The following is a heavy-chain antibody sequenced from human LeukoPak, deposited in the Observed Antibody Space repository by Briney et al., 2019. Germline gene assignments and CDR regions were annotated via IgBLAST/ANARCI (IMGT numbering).Heavy chain of an antibody. J-gene: IGHJ3*02. CDR2: ISYDGSNK. D-gene: IGHD5-24*01. Sequence: GGSLRLSCAASGFTFSSYAMHWVRQAPGKGLEWVAVISYDGSNKYYADSVKGRFTISRDNAKNSLYLQMNSLRAEDTAVYYCARDGDRDGYNLWAFDIWGQGTMVTVSS. CDR1: GFTFSSYA. CDR3: ARDGDRDGYNLWAFDI. V-gene: IGHV3-30-3*01.